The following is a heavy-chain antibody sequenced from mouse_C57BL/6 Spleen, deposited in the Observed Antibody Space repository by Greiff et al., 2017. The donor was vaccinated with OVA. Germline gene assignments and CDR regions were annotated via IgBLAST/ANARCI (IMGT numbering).Heavy chain of an antibody. CDR1: GYTFTDYN. V-gene: IGHV1-22*01. CDR2: INPNNGGT. CDR3: ARDDGYCEGGFAY. J-gene: IGHJ3*01. D-gene: IGHD2-3*01. Sequence: VQLQQSGPELVKPGASVKMSCKASGYTFTDYNMHWVKQSHGKSLEWIGYINPNNGGTSYNQKFKGKATLTVNKSSSTAYMELRSLTSEDSAVYYCARDDGYCEGGFAYWGQGTLVTVSA.